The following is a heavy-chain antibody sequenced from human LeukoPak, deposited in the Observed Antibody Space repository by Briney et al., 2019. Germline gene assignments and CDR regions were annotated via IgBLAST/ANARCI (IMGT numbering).Heavy chain of an antibody. D-gene: IGHD3-10*01. J-gene: IGHJ5*02. CDR1: GYTFTSYD. Sequence: GASVKVSCKASGYTFTSYDINWVRQATGQGLEWMGWMNPNSGNTGYAQKFQGRVTITRNTSISTAYMELSSLRSEDTAVYYCAREGDLLLWFGEPTKSWFDPWGQGTLVTVSS. CDR3: AREGDLLLWFGEPTKSWFDP. V-gene: IGHV1-8*03. CDR2: MNPNSGNT.